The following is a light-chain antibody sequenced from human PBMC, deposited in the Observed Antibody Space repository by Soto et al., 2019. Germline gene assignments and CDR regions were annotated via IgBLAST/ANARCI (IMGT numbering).Light chain of an antibody. Sequence: EIVLTQSPGTLSLSPGDRATLSCEASQSVNNNYLAWYQHKPGQASRLLIYGASSRATGIPDRFSGSGSGTDFTLTIRRLEPEDFAVYYCQQYDTSLPYTFGGGTKVDIK. CDR1: QSVNNNY. CDR3: QQYDTSLPYT. J-gene: IGKJ4*01. CDR2: GAS. V-gene: IGKV3-20*01.